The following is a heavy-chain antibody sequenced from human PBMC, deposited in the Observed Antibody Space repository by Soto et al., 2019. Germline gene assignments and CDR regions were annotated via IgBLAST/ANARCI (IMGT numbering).Heavy chain of an antibody. CDR1: GFSLSTSGVG. CDR2: IYRNDGK. D-gene: IGHD3-3*01. J-gene: IGHJ6*02. V-gene: IGHV2-5*01. CDR3: VHTCDFWSGSSGLAYSMDV. Sequence: ESGPTLVNPRQTLTLTCTFSGFSLSTSGVGVGWIRQPPGKALEWLALIYRNDGKRHSPSLKSRLTITKDISKKQVVLTMTNMDPGDTATYYCVHTCDFWSGSSGLAYSMDVWGQGTTVTVSS.